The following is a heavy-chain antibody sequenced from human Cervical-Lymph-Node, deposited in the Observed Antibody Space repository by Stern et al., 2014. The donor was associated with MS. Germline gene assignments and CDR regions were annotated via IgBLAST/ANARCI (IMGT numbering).Heavy chain of an antibody. D-gene: IGHD4-17*01. J-gene: IGHJ2*01. V-gene: IGHV5-51*01. CDR1: GYTFTNSW. Sequence: EVHLVESGAEVKKPGESLKISCTLSGYTFTNSWIGWVRQMPGKGLEWMGIISPADPDIRYSPSFQGQVTISADKPISTAFLQWSSLEASDTAIYYCARRTVTPDSWYFDLWGRGTLVTVSS. CDR2: ISPADPDI. CDR3: ARRTVTPDSWYFDL.